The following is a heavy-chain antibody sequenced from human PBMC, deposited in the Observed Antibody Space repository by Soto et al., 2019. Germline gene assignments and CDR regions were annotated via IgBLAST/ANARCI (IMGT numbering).Heavy chain of an antibody. CDR3: SRGGTYRYFDL. V-gene: IGHV3-72*01. J-gene: IGHJ2*01. Sequence: EVQLVESGGGLVQPGGSLRLSCAASGFTVSDHYMDWVRQAPRKGLEWVGRTRSKAYSYTTEYAASVKGRFTISRDDSKNSLYLEMNSLKNDDTAVYYCSRGGTYRYFDLWGRGTLVTVSS. CDR1: GFTVSDHY. CDR2: TRSKAYSYTT.